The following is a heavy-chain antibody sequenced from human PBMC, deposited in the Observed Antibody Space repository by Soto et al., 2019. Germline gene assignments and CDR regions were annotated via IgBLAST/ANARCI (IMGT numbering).Heavy chain of an antibody. D-gene: IGHD4-17*01. CDR3: TRDLTTAEPPDAFDI. CDR2: IRSKAYGGTT. Sequence: EVQLVESGGGLVQPGRSLRLSCTASGFTFGDYAMSWFRQAPGKGLEWVGFIRSKAYGGTTEYAASVKGRFTISRDDSKSIAYLQMNSLKTEDTAVYYCTRDLTTAEPPDAFDIWGQGTMVTVSS. V-gene: IGHV3-49*03. CDR1: GFTFGDYA. J-gene: IGHJ3*02.